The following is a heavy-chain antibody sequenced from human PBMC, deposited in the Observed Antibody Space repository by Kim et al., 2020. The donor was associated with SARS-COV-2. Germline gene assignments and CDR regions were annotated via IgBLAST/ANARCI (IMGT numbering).Heavy chain of an antibody. CDR3: ARAPRCQYQLLYTANNWF. V-gene: IGHV4-34*01. J-gene: IGHJ5*01. CDR1: GGSFSGYY. Sequence: SETLSLTCAVYGGSFSGYYWSWIRQPPGKGLEWIGEINHSGSTNYNPYLKSRVTISVDTSKNQFSLKLSSVTAADTAVYYFARAPRCQYQLLYTANNWF. CDR2: INHSGST. D-gene: IGHD2-2*02.